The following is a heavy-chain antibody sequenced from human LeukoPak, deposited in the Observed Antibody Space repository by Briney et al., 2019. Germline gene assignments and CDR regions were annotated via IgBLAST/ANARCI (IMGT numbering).Heavy chain of an antibody. Sequence: GGSLRLSCAASGFTFSSYGIHWVRQAPGKGLEWVAVIWYDGSNKYYADSVKGRFTIPRDNSKNTLYLQMNSLRAEDTAVYYCARVVVINGTDYWGQGTLVTVSS. CDR2: IWYDGSNK. CDR3: ARVVVINGTDY. CDR1: GFTFSSYG. J-gene: IGHJ4*02. V-gene: IGHV3-33*01. D-gene: IGHD3-22*01.